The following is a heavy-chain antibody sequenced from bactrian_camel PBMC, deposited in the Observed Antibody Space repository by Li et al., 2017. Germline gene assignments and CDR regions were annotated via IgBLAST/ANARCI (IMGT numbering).Heavy chain of an antibody. CDR2: ISNGGIRS. Sequence: VQLVESGGGSVQPGGSLRLSCVASGFLFSNYANNAMAWVRQAPGKGLERVSGISNGGIRSYYADSVKGRFTISRDNAKNTLYLQMNSLKPEDTAVYYCVADRDDIEFGYWGQGTQVTVS. CDR1: GFLFSNYANNA. V-gene: IGHV3S31*01. J-gene: IGHJ6*01. CDR3: VADRDDIEFGY. D-gene: IGHD1*01.